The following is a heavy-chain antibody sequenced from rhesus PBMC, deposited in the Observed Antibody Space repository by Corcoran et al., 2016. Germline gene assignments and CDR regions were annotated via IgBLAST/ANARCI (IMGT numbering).Heavy chain of an antibody. CDR2: IEGSGRNT. Sequence: QVQLQESGPGLVKPSETLSLTCAVSGGSISSTYWSWIRQAPGKGLEWIGRIEGSGRNTDNNPALKGRVTRSTDTSKNQFSLKLSAVTAADTAVYYCAFDYNIWTGYYSGNSVDVWGRGVLVTVSS. D-gene: IGHD3-3*01. CDR3: AFDYNIWTGYYSGNSVDV. V-gene: IGHV4-160*01. J-gene: IGHJ5-2*02. CDR1: GGSISSTY.